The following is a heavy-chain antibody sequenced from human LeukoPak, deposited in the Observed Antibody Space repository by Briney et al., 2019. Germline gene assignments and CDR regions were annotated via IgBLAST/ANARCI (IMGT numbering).Heavy chain of an antibody. CDR1: GFTFSSYS. Sequence: GGSLRLSCAASGFTFSSYSMNWVRQAPGKGLEWVAVVWYDGSDIYYADSVKGRFTISRDNSKNTLYLQVNSLRAEDTAVYYCARDLSMVRGPLDYWGQGTLVTVSS. CDR2: VWYDGSDI. J-gene: IGHJ4*02. CDR3: ARDLSMVRGPLDY. D-gene: IGHD3-10*01. V-gene: IGHV3-33*08.